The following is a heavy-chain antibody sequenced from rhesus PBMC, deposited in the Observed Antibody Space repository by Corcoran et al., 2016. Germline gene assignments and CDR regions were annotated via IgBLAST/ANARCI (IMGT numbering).Heavy chain of an antibody. V-gene: IGHV4-169*01. CDR3: ARLVWSDYYVDY. J-gene: IGHJ4*01. Sequence: QVQLQESGPGLVKPSETLSLTCAVSGGSISSSYWSWIRQAPGKGLEWIGRSESSASTYYHPSLASRVTLSVDTAQNQLSLKLSSVTAADTAVYYCARLVWSDYYVDYWGQGVLVTGSS. CDR1: GGSISSSY. D-gene: IGHD3-22*01. CDR2: SESSAST.